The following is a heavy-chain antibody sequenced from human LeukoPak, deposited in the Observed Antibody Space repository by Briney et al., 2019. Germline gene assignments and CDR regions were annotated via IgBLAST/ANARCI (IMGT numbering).Heavy chain of an antibody. CDR1: GFTFSSYE. CDR3: ARDQYNYGYVSWFDP. J-gene: IGHJ5*02. V-gene: IGHV3-48*03. Sequence: GGSLSPSFAASGFTFSSYEMNWFRLAPGKGLEWVSYISESGSAIYYADSVKGRFTISRDNAKNSLYLQMNSLRAEDTAVYYCARDQYNYGYVSWFDPWGQGTLVTVSS. CDR2: ISESGSAI. D-gene: IGHD5-18*01.